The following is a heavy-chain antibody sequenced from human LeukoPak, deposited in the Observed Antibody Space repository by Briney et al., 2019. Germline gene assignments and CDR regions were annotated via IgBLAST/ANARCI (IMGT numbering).Heavy chain of an antibody. D-gene: IGHD6-13*01. J-gene: IGHJ4*02. V-gene: IGHV1-46*01. CDR3: ARDPAGGPGDY. Sequence: ASVKVSCKASGYTFTSYYMHWVRQAPGQGLEWVGIINPSGGSTNYAQKFQGRVTMTRDTSTSTVYMELSSLRSEDTAVYYCARDPAGGPGDYWGQGTLVTVSS. CDR1: GYTFTSYY. CDR2: INPSGGST.